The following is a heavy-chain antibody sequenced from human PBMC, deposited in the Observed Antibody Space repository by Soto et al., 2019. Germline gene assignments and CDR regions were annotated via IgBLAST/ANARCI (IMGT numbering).Heavy chain of an antibody. CDR1: GFTFSSYG. CDR3: AREGSGGYSDGMDV. D-gene: IGHD3-10*01. CDR2: IWYDGSNK. V-gene: IGHV3-33*01. J-gene: IGHJ6*02. Sequence: QVQLVESGGGVVQPGRSLRLSCGVSGFTFSSYGMHWVRQAPGEGLEWVAVIWYDGSNKYHGASVKGRFIISRDNSKRTLYLQMNSLRVEDTAVYYCAREGSGGYSDGMDVWGQGTKVTVSS.